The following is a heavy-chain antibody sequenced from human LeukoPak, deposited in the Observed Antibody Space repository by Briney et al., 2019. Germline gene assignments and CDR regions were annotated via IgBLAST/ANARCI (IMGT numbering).Heavy chain of an antibody. Sequence: SETLSLTCAVYGGSFSGYYWSWIRQPPGKGLEWIGEINHSGSTNYNPSLKSRVTISVDTSKNQFSLKLSSVTAADTAVYYCARHFADSSSRPIDDWGQGTLVTVSS. D-gene: IGHD6-13*01. V-gene: IGHV4-34*01. CDR3: ARHFADSSSRPIDD. J-gene: IGHJ4*02. CDR1: GGSFSGYY. CDR2: INHSGST.